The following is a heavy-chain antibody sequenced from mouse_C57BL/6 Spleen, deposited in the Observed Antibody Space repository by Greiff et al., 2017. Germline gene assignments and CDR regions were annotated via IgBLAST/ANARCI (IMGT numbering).Heavy chain of an antibody. CDR3: ASSYDLGFAY. V-gene: IGHV3-6*01. J-gene: IGHJ3*01. CDR1: GYSITSGYY. Sequence: ESGPGLVKPSQSLSLTCSVTGYSITSGYYWNWIRQFPGNKLEWMGYISYDGSNNYNPSLKNRISITRDTSKNQFFLKLNSVTTEDTATYYCASSYDLGFAYWGQGTLVTVSA. D-gene: IGHD2-3*01. CDR2: ISYDGSN.